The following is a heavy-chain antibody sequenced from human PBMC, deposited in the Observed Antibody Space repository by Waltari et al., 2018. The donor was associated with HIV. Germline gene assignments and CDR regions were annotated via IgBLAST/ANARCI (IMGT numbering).Heavy chain of an antibody. CDR2: IYYTGTT. V-gene: IGHV4-39*01. J-gene: IGHJ6*02. CDR1: GGSVINSDYY. CDR3: ARRPRMAAFYLYYGMDV. D-gene: IGHD2-8*01. Sequence: QLQLQQSGPGLVKPSETLSLTCTVSGGSVINSDYYWDFIRQSPGKGLEWIGNIYYTGTTFYHPSLKSRVTMSADLSRNQFSLRLNSVTAADTAIYYCARRPRMAAFYLYYGMDVWGQGTTVTVSS.